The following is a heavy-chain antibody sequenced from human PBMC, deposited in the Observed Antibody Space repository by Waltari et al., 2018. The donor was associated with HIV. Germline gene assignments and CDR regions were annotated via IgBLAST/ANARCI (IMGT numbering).Heavy chain of an antibody. V-gene: IGHV4-39*01. CDR2: IYYSGST. D-gene: IGHD3-3*01. CDR3: ASLKRADFWSGSNFDY. CDR1: GGSISSSSYY. Sequence: QLQLQESGPGLVKPSETLSLTCTVSGGSISSSSYYWGWIRQPPGKGLEWIGSIYYSGSTYYNPSLKSRVTISVDTSKNQFSLKLSSVTAADTAVYYCASLKRADFWSGSNFDYWGQGTLVTVSS. J-gene: IGHJ4*02.